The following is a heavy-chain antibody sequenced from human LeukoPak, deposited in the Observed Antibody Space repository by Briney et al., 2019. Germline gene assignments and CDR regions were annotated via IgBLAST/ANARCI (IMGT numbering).Heavy chain of an antibody. CDR3: ARERRCETEGAFDM. J-gene: IGHJ3*02. D-gene: IGHD2-8*01. CDR1: GFTFSSYE. V-gene: IGHV3-48*03. CDR2: MSNSGSTI. Sequence: PGGSLRLSCAVSGFTFSSYEMNWVRQAPGKGLEWVSYMSNSGSTIFYADSVKGRFTISRDNAKNSLYLQMNSLRAEDTAVYYCARERRCETEGAFDMWGQGTMVTVSS.